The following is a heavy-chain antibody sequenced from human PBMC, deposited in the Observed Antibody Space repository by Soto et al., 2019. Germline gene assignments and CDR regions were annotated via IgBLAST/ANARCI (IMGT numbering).Heavy chain of an antibody. CDR2: IYYSGST. D-gene: IGHD4-4*01. CDR1: GGSVSSGGYY. J-gene: IGHJ4*02. CDR3: AREMTTTFDY. Sequence: SETLSLTCTVSGGSVSSGGYYWSWIQQPPGKGLEWIGYIYYSGSTNYNPSLKSRVTISVDTSKNQFSLKLSSVTAADTAVYYCAREMTTTFDYWGQGTLVTVSS. V-gene: IGHV4-61*08.